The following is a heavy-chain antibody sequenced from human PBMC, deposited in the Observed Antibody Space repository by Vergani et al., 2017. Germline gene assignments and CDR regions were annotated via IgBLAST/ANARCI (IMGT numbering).Heavy chain of an antibody. Sequence: QVQLVESGGGVVQPGRSLRLSCAASGFTFSSYGMHWVRQAPGKGLEWVAVISYDGSNKYYADSVKGRFTISRDNSKNTLYLQMNSLRAEDTAVYYCAKDGYDFWSGYLHYYYYYGMDVWGQGP. V-gene: IGHV3-30*18. CDR1: GFTFSSYG. J-gene: IGHJ6*02. CDR3: AKDGYDFWSGYLHYYYYYGMDV. CDR2: ISYDGSNK. D-gene: IGHD3-3*01.